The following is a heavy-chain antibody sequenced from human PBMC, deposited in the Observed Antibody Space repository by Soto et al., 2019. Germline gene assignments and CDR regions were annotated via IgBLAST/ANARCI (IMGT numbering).Heavy chain of an antibody. J-gene: IGHJ6*02. CDR3: ARARITMVREVIKYNMDV. Sequence: SETLSLTCTVSGGSISSYYWSWIRQSPRKGLEWLGYIYDGGSTGTNPSLQSRATISVTSNNQFSLRLTSVTAADTAVYYCARARITMVREVIKYNMDVWGQGTTVTVSS. V-gene: IGHV4-59*01. D-gene: IGHD3-10*01. CDR2: IYDGGST. CDR1: GGSISSYY.